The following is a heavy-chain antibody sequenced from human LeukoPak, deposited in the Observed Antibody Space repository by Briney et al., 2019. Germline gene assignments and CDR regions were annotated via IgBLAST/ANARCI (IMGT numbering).Heavy chain of an antibody. CDR3: VSPRGFSYGYFDY. CDR1: GGSISSSSAY. V-gene: IGHV4-39*01. D-gene: IGHD5-18*01. Sequence: SETLSLTCTVSGGSISSSSAYWGWIRQPPGKGLEWIGSIYYSKNTYYNPSLKSRVTISADTSKNQFSLTLGSVSAIDTAVYYCVSPRGFSYGYFDYWGQGTLVTVSS. J-gene: IGHJ4*02. CDR2: IYYSKNT.